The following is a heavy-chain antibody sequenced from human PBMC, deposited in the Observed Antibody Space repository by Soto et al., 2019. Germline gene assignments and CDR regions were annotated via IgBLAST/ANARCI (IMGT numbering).Heavy chain of an antibody. CDR3: TTDPPSRPQEGYCSGGSCYSDLLGY. D-gene: IGHD2-15*01. V-gene: IGHV3-15*07. Sequence: EVQLVESGGGLVKPGGSLRLSCAASGFTFSNAWMNWVRQAPGKGLEWVGRIKSKTDGGTTDYAAPVKGRFTISRDDSKNTLYLQMNSLKTEDTAVYYCTTDPPSRPQEGYCSGGSCYSDLLGYWGQGTLVTVSS. J-gene: IGHJ4*02. CDR2: IKSKTDGGTT. CDR1: GFTFSNAW.